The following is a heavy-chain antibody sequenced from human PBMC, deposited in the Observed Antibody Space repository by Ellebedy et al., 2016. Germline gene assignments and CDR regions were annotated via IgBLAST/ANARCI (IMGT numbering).Heavy chain of an antibody. CDR3: ARQSTDGPYTKVYYFFMDV. CDR1: AYSISSGNY. CDR2: VYHSGST. Sequence: SETLSLXXTVSAYSISSGNYWAWIRQPPGKGLEWIGTVYHSGSTFYNPSLKSRVTTSVDTSKNRFSLKVTSVTAADTAIYYCARQSTDGPYTKVYYFFMDVWGKGTMVTVSS. V-gene: IGHV4-38-2*02. J-gene: IGHJ6*03. D-gene: IGHD3-16*01.